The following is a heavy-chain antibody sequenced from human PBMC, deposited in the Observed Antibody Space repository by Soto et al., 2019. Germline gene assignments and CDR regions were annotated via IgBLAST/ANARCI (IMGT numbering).Heavy chain of an antibody. J-gene: IGHJ4*02. D-gene: IGHD3-22*01. CDR2: IIPIFGTA. Sequence: QVQLVQSGAEVKKPGSSVKVSCKASGGTFSSYAISWVRQAPGQGLEWMGGIIPIFGTANYTQKFQGRVTITADESTSTAYMELSSLRSEDTAVYYCARLHPNYYDSSGYWDYWGQGTLVTVSS. CDR3: ARLHPNYYDSSGYWDY. CDR1: GGTFSSYA. V-gene: IGHV1-69*01.